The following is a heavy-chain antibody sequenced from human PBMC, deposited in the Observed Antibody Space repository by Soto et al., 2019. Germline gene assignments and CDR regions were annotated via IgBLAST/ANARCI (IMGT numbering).Heavy chain of an antibody. J-gene: IGHJ5*01. D-gene: IGHD5-12*01. Sequence: PGGSLRLSCAASGFTFSTYTMGWVRQAPGKGLEWVSAISGSGDSTTFADSVKGRFTISRDISKNTVYLQMNSLRADDTAIYYCARAHSGVYYSFGSWGQGTLVTVSS. CDR1: GFTFSTYT. V-gene: IGHV3-23*01. CDR3: ARAHSGVYYSFGS. CDR2: ISGSGDST.